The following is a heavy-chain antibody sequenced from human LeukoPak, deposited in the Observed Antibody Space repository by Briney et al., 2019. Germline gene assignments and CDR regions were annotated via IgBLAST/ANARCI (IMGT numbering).Heavy chain of an antibody. Sequence: GASVKVSCKTSGYTFTSYGISWVRQAPGQGLEWMGWVSAYNGNTNYAQRLQGRVTMTTDTSTSTAYMELRSLRSDDTAVYYCARDPLSIAAVGLDYWGQGTLVTVSS. CDR2: VSAYNGNT. CDR3: ARDPLSIAAVGLDY. J-gene: IGHJ4*02. D-gene: IGHD6-13*01. CDR1: GYTFTSYG. V-gene: IGHV1-18*01.